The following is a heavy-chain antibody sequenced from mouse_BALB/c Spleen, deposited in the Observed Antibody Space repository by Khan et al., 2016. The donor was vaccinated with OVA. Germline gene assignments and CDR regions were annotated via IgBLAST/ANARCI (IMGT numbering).Heavy chain of an antibody. CDR1: GYTFTSYW. V-gene: IGHV1-7*01. CDR3: ANHGSSSAWFTY. Sequence: QVQLKQSGAELAKPGASVKMSCKASGYTFTSYWIHWVKQRPGQGLEWIGYINPSTGYTEYNQKFKDKATLTADKSSSTAYMQLSSLTSEDSAVYYCANHGSSSAWFTYWGQGTLVTVSA. D-gene: IGHD1-1*01. CDR2: INPSTGYT. J-gene: IGHJ3*01.